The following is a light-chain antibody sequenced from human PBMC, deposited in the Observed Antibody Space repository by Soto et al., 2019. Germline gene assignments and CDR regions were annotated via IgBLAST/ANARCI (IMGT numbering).Light chain of an antibody. CDR1: SSDVGGYNY. V-gene: IGLV2-14*03. CDR2: DVT. J-gene: IGLJ1*01. Sequence: QSVLTQPASVSGSPGQSITISCTGTSSDVGGYNYVSWYQHHPGKAPKLIIYDVTNRPSGVSNPFSGSKSGNTASLTISGLQPEDEADYYCSSYTTSNTPKIVFETGPKVTAL. CDR3: SSYTTSNTPKIV.